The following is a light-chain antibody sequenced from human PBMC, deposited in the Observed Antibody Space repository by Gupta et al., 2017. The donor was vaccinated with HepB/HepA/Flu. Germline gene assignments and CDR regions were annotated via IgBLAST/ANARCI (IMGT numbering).Light chain of an antibody. J-gene: IGLJ2*01. CDR2: EVI. CDR1: SSDGGSYNL. CDR3: CSYVGSNSVV. V-gene: IGLV2-23*02. Sequence: QSALTQPASVSGLPGQSITIPCTGSSSDGGSYNLVSWYQKYPGQAPKLIIHEVIKRPSGVSDRFSGSKSGDTASLTISGLQAEDEADYYCCSYVGSNSVVFGGGTKVTVL.